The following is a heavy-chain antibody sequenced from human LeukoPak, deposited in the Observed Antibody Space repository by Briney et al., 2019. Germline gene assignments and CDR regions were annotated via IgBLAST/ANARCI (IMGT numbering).Heavy chain of an antibody. D-gene: IGHD6-13*01. CDR1: GGSISSYY. V-gene: IGHV4-59*01. Sequence: PSETLSLTCTVSGGSISSYYWSWIRQPPGKGLEWIGYIYYSGSTNYNPSLKSRVTISVDTSKNQFSLKLSSVTAADTAVYYCARSRSYSSSWYSGYWGQGTLVTVSS. CDR3: ARSRSYSSSWYSGY. CDR2: IYYSGST. J-gene: IGHJ4*02.